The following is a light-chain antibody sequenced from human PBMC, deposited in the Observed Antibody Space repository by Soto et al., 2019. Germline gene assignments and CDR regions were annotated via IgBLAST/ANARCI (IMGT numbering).Light chain of an antibody. V-gene: IGLV1-40*01. CDR3: QSYDSSLSAL. Sequence: QLVLTQPPSVYGAPGQRVIISCTGSSSNIGAGYDVHWYQQLPGTAPKLLIYGNSNRPSGVPDRFSGSKSGTSASLAITGLQAEDEADYYCQSYDSSLSALFGGGTTLTVL. J-gene: IGLJ3*02. CDR1: SSNIGAGYD. CDR2: GNS.